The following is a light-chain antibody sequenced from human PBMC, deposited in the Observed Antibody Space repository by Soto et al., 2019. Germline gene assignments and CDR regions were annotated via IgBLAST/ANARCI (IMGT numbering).Light chain of an antibody. J-gene: IGKJ5*01. CDR3: QQYYSTPIT. CDR1: QSVLYSSNNKNY. V-gene: IGKV4-1*01. Sequence: DIVMTQSPDSLPVSLGERATINCKSSQSVLYSSNNKNYLAWYQQNPGQPPKLLIYWASTRESGVPDRFSGSGSGTDLTLTICSLQAEDVAVYYCQQYYSTPITLGQGTRLEIK. CDR2: WAS.